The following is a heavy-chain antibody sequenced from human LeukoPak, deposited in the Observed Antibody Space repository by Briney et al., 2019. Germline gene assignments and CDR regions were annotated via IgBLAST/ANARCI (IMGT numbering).Heavy chain of an antibody. CDR3: ARDSSSYYFDY. V-gene: IGHV3-66*01. CDR1: GFTVTSNH. Sequence: PGGSLRLPCAASGFTVTSNHMNWVRQAPGKGLEWVSIIYTGGTTHYADSLKDRFTISRDDSKNTLYLQMNSLRAEDTAVYYCARDSSSYYFDYWGQGTLVTVSS. CDR2: IYTGGTT. D-gene: IGHD6-6*01. J-gene: IGHJ4*02.